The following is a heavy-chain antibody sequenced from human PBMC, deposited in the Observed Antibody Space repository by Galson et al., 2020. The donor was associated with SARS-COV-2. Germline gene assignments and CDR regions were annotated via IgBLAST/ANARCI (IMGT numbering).Heavy chain of an antibody. D-gene: IGHD5-12*01. CDR1: GGSISSNSYY. V-gene: IGHV4-39*01. CDR3: ARHPGDGLRGYYYYYMDV. Sequence: SETLSLTCTVSGGSISSNSYYWGWIRQPPGKGLEWIGSIHYGGSTIYNPSLKSRVTISIDTSSNQFSLRLTSVTAADTAVYHCARHPGDGLRGYYYYYMDVWGKGTTVTVSS. J-gene: IGHJ6*03. CDR2: IHYGGST.